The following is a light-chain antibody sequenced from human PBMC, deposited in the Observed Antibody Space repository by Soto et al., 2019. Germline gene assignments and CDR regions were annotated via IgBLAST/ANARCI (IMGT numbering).Light chain of an antibody. J-gene: IGKJ1*01. CDR3: LQDYNYPRT. CDR2: AAS. CDR1: QGIRND. Sequence: AIQMTKSTSSLSASVGDRVTITCRASQGIRNDLGWYQQKPGKAPKLLIYAASSLQSGVPSRFSGSGSGTDFTLTISSLQPEDFATYYCLQDYNYPRTFGQGTKVDI. V-gene: IGKV1-6*01.